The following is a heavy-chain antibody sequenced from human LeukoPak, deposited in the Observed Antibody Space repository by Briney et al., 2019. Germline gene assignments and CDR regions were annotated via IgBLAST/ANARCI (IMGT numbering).Heavy chain of an antibody. CDR2: VYYSGST. J-gene: IGHJ4*02. CDR3: AREGGNYFDY. Sequence: SETLSLTCSASGYSVTSGSYYWSWIRQPPGKGLEWIGSVYYSGSTNYNPSLKSRGTISVDTFKNQFSLRLSSVTAADTAVYYCAREGGNYFDYWGQGALVTVSS. CDR1: GYSVTSGSYY. V-gene: IGHV4-61*01. D-gene: IGHD1-26*01.